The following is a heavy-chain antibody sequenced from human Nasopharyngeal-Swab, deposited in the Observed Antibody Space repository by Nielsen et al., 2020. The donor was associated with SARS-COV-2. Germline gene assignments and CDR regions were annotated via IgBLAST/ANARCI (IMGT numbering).Heavy chain of an antibody. Sequence: GESLKISCAASGFTFSSYGMHWVRQAPGKGLEWVAVISYDGSNKYYADSVKGRFTISRDNSKNTLYLQMNSLRAEDTAVYYCARDEGYSSSWYYYYYYGMDVWGQGTTVTVSS. CDR3: ARDEGYSSSWYYYYYYGMDV. CDR1: GFTFSSYG. D-gene: IGHD6-13*01. J-gene: IGHJ6*02. V-gene: IGHV3-30*03. CDR2: ISYDGSNK.